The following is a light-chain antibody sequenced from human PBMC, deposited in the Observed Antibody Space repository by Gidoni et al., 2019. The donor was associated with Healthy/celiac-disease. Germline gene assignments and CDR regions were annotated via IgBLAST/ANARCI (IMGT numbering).Light chain of an antibody. CDR3: QQRSNWPRALT. J-gene: IGKJ4*01. CDR2: DAS. CDR1: QSVSSY. Sequence: IVLTQSPATLSLSPEERATLSCRASQSVSSYLAWYQQKPGQAPRLLIYDASNRATGIPARFSGSGSGTDFTLTISSLEPEDFAVYYCQQRSNWPRALTFGGGTKVEIK. V-gene: IGKV3-11*01.